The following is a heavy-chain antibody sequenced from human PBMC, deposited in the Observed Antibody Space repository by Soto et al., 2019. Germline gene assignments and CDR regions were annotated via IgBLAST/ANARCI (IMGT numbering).Heavy chain of an antibody. CDR1: GFTFSSYS. J-gene: IGHJ4*02. CDR3: ARVVRDYDSSGYYWADY. CDR2: ISSSSSTI. D-gene: IGHD3-22*01. Sequence: EVQLVESGGGLVQPGGSLRLSCAASGFTFSSYSMNWVRQAPGKGLEWVSYISSSSSTIYYAGSVKGRFTISRDNAKNSLYLQMNSLRDEDTAVYYCARVVRDYDSSGYYWADYWGQGTLVTVSS. V-gene: IGHV3-48*02.